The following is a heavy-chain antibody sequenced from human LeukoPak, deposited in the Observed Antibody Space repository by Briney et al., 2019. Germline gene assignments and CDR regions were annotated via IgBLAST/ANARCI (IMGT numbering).Heavy chain of an antibody. V-gene: IGHV3-21*01. D-gene: IGHD6-13*01. CDR2: ITSSSSYI. CDR3: ARGGSSEIDY. CDR1: GFTFSAYS. Sequence: GGSLRLSCAASGFTFSAYSMNWVRQAPGKGLEWVSYITSSSSYIYYADSVKGRFTISRDNAKNSLYLEMNSLRAEDTAVYYCARGGSSEIDYWGQGTLVTVSS. J-gene: IGHJ4*02.